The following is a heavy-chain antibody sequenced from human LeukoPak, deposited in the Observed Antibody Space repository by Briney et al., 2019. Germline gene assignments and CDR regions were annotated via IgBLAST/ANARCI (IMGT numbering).Heavy chain of an antibody. CDR1: GFTFDDYA. D-gene: IGHD3-22*01. CDR3: AKGDSGHDSIFHPPGAFDS. Sequence: GGSLRLSCVASGFTFDDYAMHWVRQAPGKGLEWVCLTNWDGTNTLCAGSVKGRFTISRDNNKSSLFLQMNSLKPEDTALYYCAKGDSGHDSIFHPPGAFDSWGQGTPVTVSS. J-gene: IGHJ4*02. CDR2: TNWDGTNT. V-gene: IGHV3-43D*03.